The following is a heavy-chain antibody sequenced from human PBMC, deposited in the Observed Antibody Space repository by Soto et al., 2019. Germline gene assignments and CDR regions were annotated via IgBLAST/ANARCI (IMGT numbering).Heavy chain of an antibody. CDR2: ISGSGGST. J-gene: IGHJ6*02. CDR3: AKHYGSGVYYYYGMDV. CDR1: GFTFSSYA. D-gene: IGHD3-10*01. Sequence: PGGSLRLCCAASGFTFSSYAMTWVRQAPGKGLEWVSAISGSGGSTYYADSVKGRFTISRDNSKNTLYLQMNSLRAEDTAVYYCAKHYGSGVYYYYGMDVWGQGTTVTAP. V-gene: IGHV3-23*01.